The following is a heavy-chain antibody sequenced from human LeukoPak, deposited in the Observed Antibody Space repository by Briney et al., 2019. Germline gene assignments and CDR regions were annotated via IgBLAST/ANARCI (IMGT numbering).Heavy chain of an antibody. Sequence: PGRSLRLSWAASGFPFANYAVHWVRQAPGKGLEWVAAISFDGSDKYYTDSVKGRFTISRDNSKNTLSLQMNSLRAADTAEYYCARIERSHGAFDIWGQGTMVTVSS. V-gene: IGHV3-30-3*01. CDR2: ISFDGSDK. D-gene: IGHD1-26*01. CDR3: ARIERSHGAFDI. J-gene: IGHJ3*02. CDR1: GFPFANYA.